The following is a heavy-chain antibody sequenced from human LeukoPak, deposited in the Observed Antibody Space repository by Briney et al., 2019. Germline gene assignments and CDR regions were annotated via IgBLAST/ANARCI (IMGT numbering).Heavy chain of an antibody. CDR2: INHSGST. J-gene: IGHJ4*02. Sequence: SETLSLTCTVSGGSISSSSYYWGWIRQPPGKGLEWIGEINHSGSTNYNPSLKSRVTISVDTSKNQFSLKLSSVTAADTAVYYCASGSGYYGYWGQGTLVTVSS. CDR1: GGSISSSSYY. V-gene: IGHV4-39*07. CDR3: ASGSGYYGY. D-gene: IGHD3-3*01.